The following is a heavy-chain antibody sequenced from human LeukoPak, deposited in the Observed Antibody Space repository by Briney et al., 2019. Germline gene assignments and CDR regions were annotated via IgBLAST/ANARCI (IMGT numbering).Heavy chain of an antibody. Sequence: RPGGSLRLSCAASGFTFDDYGMSCVRQAPGKGLEWVSGINWNGVSTGYVDSVKGRFTISRDNAKNSLYLQMNSLRAEDTALYYCARALSNYVDYYYYYYMDVWGKGTMVTVSS. D-gene: IGHD4-11*01. J-gene: IGHJ6*03. V-gene: IGHV3-20*04. CDR2: INWNGVST. CDR1: GFTFDDYG. CDR3: ARALSNYVDYYYYYYMDV.